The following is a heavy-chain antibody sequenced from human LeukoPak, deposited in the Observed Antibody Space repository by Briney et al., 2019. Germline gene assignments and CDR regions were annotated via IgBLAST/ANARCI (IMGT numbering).Heavy chain of an antibody. J-gene: IGHJ6*02. D-gene: IGHD4-17*01. V-gene: IGHV3-30-3*01. Sequence: GGSLRLSCAASGFTFSSYAMHWVRQAPGKGLEWVAVISYDGSNKYYADSVKGRFTISRDNSKNTPYLQMNSLRAEDTAVYYCAREDYGDSNWGLYYYYGMDVWGQGTTVTVSS. CDR3: AREDYGDSNWGLYYYYGMDV. CDR1: GFTFSSYA. CDR2: ISYDGSNK.